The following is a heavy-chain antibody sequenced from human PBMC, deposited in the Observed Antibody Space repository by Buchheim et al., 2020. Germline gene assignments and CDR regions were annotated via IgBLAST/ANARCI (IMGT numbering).Heavy chain of an antibody. J-gene: IGHJ6*02. D-gene: IGHD5/OR15-5a*01. CDR2: IRGSRTST. Sequence: EVQLLESGGGLVRPGGSLRLSCAASGFTFSDYSMNWVRQAPGKGLEWVSLIRGSRTSTYYADSVKGRFTISRDNSKNTLYLQMNSLRAEDTAVYYCARDLRSTGDYYYGMDVWGQGTT. V-gene: IGHV3-23*01. CDR1: GFTFSDYS. CDR3: ARDLRSTGDYYYGMDV.